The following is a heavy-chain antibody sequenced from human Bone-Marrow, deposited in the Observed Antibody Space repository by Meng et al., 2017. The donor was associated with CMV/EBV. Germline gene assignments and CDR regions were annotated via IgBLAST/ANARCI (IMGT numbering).Heavy chain of an antibody. CDR3: ARDTPYVLRFSWPPEDV. D-gene: IGHD3-3*01. V-gene: IGHV3-48*03. CDR1: GFTFSSYE. J-gene: IGHJ6*02. CDR2: ISSSGSTI. Sequence: GESLKISCAASGFTFSSYEMNWVRQAPGKGLEWVSYISSSGSTIYYADSVKGRFTISRDNAKNSLYLQMNSLRAEDTAVYYCARDTPYVLRFSWPPEDVWGQGTTVTFS.